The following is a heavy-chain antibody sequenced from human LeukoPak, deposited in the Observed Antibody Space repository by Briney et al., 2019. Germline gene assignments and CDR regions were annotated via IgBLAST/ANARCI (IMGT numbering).Heavy chain of an antibody. D-gene: IGHD2-21*02. J-gene: IGHJ3*02. CDR2: IDDGGNT. Sequence: SETLSLTCSVYGGSFSDYFWSWIRQSPGKGLEWIGEIDDGGNTYYHPSLMSRVIVSMEKSKKQFSLVMRSVAAADTAVYYCARFSRITWGDWGDAFDIWGQGTTVIVSS. CDR1: GGSFSDYF. CDR3: ARFSRITWGDWGDAFDI. V-gene: IGHV4-34*01.